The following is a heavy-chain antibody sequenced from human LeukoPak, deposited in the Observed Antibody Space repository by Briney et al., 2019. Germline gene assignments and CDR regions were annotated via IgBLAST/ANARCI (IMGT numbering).Heavy chain of an antibody. CDR1: GGSLRGHF. CDR2: IYHSGNI. V-gene: IGHV4-59*11. CDR3: ARETVSGDYYHYMDV. Sequence: SETLSLTCTVSGGSLRGHFWNWIRQSPGKGLEWIGYIYHSGNINYNPSLKSRVTISVDTSKNHFSLNLRSVTAADTAIYFCARETVSGDYYHYMDVWGTGTTVTVSS. J-gene: IGHJ6*03. D-gene: IGHD1-26*01.